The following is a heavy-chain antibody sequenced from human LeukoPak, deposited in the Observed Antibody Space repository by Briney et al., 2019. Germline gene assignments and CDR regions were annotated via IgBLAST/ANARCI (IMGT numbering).Heavy chain of an antibody. CDR1: GYTFTGYF. Sequence: ASVKVSCKAYGYTFTGYFIHWMRQAPGQGLEWMGWISPKNGVTRYAQKFQGRVTMTRDTSINTAYMEVSSLKSDDTAVYYCARGPNHGPFDIWGQGTMATVPS. V-gene: IGHV1-2*02. CDR2: ISPKNGVT. CDR3: ARGPNHGPFDI. D-gene: IGHD2-8*01. J-gene: IGHJ3*02.